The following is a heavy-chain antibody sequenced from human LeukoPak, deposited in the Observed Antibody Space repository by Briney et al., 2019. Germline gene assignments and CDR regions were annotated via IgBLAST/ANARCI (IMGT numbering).Heavy chain of an antibody. V-gene: IGHV1-2*02. CDR1: GYIFTGYY. Sequence: ASVKVSCKTSGYIFTGYYIHWLRQAPGQGLEWMGWVNPNTGGADYALKFQGRVTMTRDTSISTVYMALSRLRSDDTAVYYCARGPPEYCSGGSCYSGRNWIDPWGQGTLVTVSS. CDR3: ARGPPEYCSGGSCYSGRNWIDP. J-gene: IGHJ5*02. CDR2: VNPNTGGA. D-gene: IGHD2-15*01.